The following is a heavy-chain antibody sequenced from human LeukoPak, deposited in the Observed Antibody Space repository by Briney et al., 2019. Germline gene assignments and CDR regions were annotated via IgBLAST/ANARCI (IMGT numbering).Heavy chain of an antibody. Sequence: RGGSLRLSCTASGFTFSSYWMTWVRQAPGKGLEWVANIKQDGSENYYVDSVTGRFTISRDNAKNSLYLQMNSLRGEDTAVYYCARDVNGYRDYWGQGTLVTVSS. CDR1: GFTFSSYW. CDR2: IKQDGSEN. D-gene: IGHD2-8*01. CDR3: ARDVNGYRDY. V-gene: IGHV3-7*01. J-gene: IGHJ4*02.